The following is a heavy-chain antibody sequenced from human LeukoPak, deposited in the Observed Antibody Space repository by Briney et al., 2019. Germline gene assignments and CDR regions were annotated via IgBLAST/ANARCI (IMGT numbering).Heavy chain of an antibody. CDR3: ARDRSGGSLDY. J-gene: IGHJ4*02. CDR1: GFTFSSYG. V-gene: IGHV3-33*01. D-gene: IGHD2-15*01. CDR2: IWYDGSNK. Sequence: PGRSLRLSCAASGFTFSSYGMHWVRQAPGKGLEWVAVIWYDGSNKYYADSVKGRFTISRDNSKNTLYLQMNSLRAEDTAVYYCARDRSGGSLDYWGQGTLVTVSS.